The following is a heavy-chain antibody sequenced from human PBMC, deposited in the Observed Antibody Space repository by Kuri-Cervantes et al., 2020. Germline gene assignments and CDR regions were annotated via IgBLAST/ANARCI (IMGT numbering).Heavy chain of an antibody. D-gene: IGHD2-2*01. CDR3: ATPYCSSTSCPYNWFDP. V-gene: IGHV1-69*13. J-gene: IGHJ5*02. CDR1: GGTFSSYA. Sequence: SVKVSCKASGGTFSSYAISWVRQAPGQGLEWMGGIIPIFGTANYAQKFQGRVTITADESTSTAYMELSSLRSEDTAVYYCATPYCSSTSCPYNWFDPWGQGTLVTVSS. CDR2: IIPIFGTA.